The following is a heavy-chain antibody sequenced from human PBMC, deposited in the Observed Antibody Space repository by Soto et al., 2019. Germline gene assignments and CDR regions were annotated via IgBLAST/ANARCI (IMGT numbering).Heavy chain of an antibody. CDR1: GYSFMKYG. V-gene: IGHV1-18*01. CDR3: AREASVLIPAAQPSRFDS. Sequence: ASVKVSCKGFGYSFMKYGINWVRQAPGQGLEWVGWISPYSGYTHSAQKFHGRLTLITDTAASTAYMELRILRSADTALYYCAREASVLIPAAQPSRFDSWGQGTLVTVS. D-gene: IGHD2-2*01. J-gene: IGHJ4*02. CDR2: ISPYSGYT.